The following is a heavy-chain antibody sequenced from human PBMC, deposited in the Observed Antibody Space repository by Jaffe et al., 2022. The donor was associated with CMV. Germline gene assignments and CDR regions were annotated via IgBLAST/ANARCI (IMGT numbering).Heavy chain of an antibody. CDR3: ARHSIEVVDAFHYYYMDV. CDR2: TDPTDSYT. D-gene: IGHD2-8*02. Sequence: EVRLVQSGAEVKKPGESLRISCQGFGSTFSSSWITWLRQMPGKGLEWMGTTDPTDSYTKYSPPFEGHVTISADTSILTAYLQWSSLKASDTAIYYCARHSIEVVDAFHYYYMDVWGKGTTVTVSS. J-gene: IGHJ6*03. V-gene: IGHV5-10-1*03. CDR1: GSTFSSSW.